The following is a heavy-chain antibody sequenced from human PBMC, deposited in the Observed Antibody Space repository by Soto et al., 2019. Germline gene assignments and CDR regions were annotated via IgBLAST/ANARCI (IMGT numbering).Heavy chain of an antibody. CDR1: GGSFSGYY. CDR2: INHSGST. J-gene: IGHJ5*02. CDR3: ARGPIDSSGYYSPRTP. D-gene: IGHD3-22*01. V-gene: IGHV4-34*01. Sequence: SEALALSCDVNGGSFSGYYLSWIRQPPGKGLEWIGEINHSGSTNYNPSLKSRVTISVDTSKNQFSLKLSSVTAADTAVYYCARGPIDSSGYYSPRTPWGQGTLVTVSS.